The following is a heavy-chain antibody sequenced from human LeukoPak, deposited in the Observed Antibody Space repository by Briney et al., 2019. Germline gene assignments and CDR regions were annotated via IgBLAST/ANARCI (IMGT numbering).Heavy chain of an antibody. CDR1: GFTFSSYA. Sequence: PGGSLRLSCAASGFTFSSYAMSWVRQAPGKGLEWVSAISGSGGSTYYADSVKGRFTISRDNSKNTLYLQMNSLRAEDTAVYYCAKAPYSSSWYPVLFDYWGQGTLVTVSS. CDR3: AKAPYSSSWYPVLFDY. D-gene: IGHD6-13*01. V-gene: IGHV3-23*01. CDR2: ISGSGGST. J-gene: IGHJ4*02.